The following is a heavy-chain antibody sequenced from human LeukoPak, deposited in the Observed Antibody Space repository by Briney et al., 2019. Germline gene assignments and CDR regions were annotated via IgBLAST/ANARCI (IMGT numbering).Heavy chain of an antibody. D-gene: IGHD5-12*01. CDR2: INPNSGGT. CDR3: ARGGNHRGYSGYDYPDY. Sequence: ASVKVSCKASGYTFTGYYMHWVRQAPGQGLEWMGWINPNSGGTNYAQKFQGRVTMTRDTSISTAYMELSRLRSDDTAVYYCARGGNHRGYSGYDYPDYWGQGTLVTVSS. J-gene: IGHJ4*02. V-gene: IGHV1-2*02. CDR1: GYTFTGYY.